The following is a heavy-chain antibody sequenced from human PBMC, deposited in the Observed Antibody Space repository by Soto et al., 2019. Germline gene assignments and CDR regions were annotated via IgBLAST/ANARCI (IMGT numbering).Heavy chain of an antibody. CDR1: GGSISSSNW. D-gene: IGHD1-26*01. Sequence: SETLSLTCAVSGGSISSSNWWSWVRQPPGKGLEWIGEIYHSGSTSYNPSLKSRVTISIDKSKNQFSMKLSSVTAADTAVYYCARVSGSYYYGMDVWGQGTTVTVS. CDR3: ARVSGSYYYGMDV. CDR2: IYHSGST. J-gene: IGHJ6*02. V-gene: IGHV4-4*02.